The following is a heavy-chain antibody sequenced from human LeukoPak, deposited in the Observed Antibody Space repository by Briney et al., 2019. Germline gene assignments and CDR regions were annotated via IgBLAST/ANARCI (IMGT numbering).Heavy chain of an antibody. V-gene: IGHV4-34*01. CDR3: ARGRRIAAAGRNWFDP. Sequence: SETLSLTCAVYGGSFSGYYWSWIRQPPGKGLEWIGEINHSGSTNYNPSLKSRVTISVDTSKNQFSLKLSSVTAADTAEYYCARGRRIAAAGRNWFDPWGQGTLVTVSS. J-gene: IGHJ5*02. CDR1: GGSFSGYY. D-gene: IGHD6-13*01. CDR2: INHSGST.